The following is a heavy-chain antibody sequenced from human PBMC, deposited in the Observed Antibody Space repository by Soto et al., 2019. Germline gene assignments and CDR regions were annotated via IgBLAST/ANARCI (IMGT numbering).Heavy chain of an antibody. CDR2: IYWDDDE. CDR1: GFSLTTRGVG. V-gene: IGHV2-5*02. CDR3: AHRPRGYSYHFDY. Sequence: QITLKESGPTLVKPTQTLTLTCTFSGFSLTTRGVGVGCIRQPPGKALEWLALIYWDDDEGYSPSLKSRLTTTKDTTQHQVVLTMTNTDAVDTATYYCAHRPRGYSYHFDYWGQGTLVPVSS. J-gene: IGHJ4*02. D-gene: IGHD5-18*01.